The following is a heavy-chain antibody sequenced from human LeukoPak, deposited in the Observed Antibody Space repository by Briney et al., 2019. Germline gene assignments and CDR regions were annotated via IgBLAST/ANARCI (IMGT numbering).Heavy chain of an antibody. V-gene: IGHV3-21*01. D-gene: IGHD3-10*01. CDR3: ARDSYYGSGSYSFDY. Sequence: PGGSLRLSCSASGFTFSSFPMHWVRQAPGKGLEWVSSISSSSSYIYYADSVKGRFTISRDNAKNSLYLQMNSLRAEDTAVYYCARDSYYGSGSYSFDYWGQGTLVTVSS. CDR2: ISSSSSYI. J-gene: IGHJ4*01. CDR1: GFTFSSFP.